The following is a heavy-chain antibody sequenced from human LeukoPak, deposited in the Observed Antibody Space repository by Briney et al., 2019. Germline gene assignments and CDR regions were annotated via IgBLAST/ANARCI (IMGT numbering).Heavy chain of an antibody. CDR1: SGSISSSSYY. CDR3: ASFYSSSSGSWFVP. J-gene: IGHJ5*02. Sequence: SETLSLTCTVSSGSISSSSYYWGWIRQPPGKGLEWIGNIYYSGTTYYNPSLKSRVTISADTPKNQFSLKVSSVTAADTAVYYCASFYSSSSGSWFVPWGQGTLVTVSS. D-gene: IGHD6-6*01. V-gene: IGHV4-39*01. CDR2: IYYSGTT.